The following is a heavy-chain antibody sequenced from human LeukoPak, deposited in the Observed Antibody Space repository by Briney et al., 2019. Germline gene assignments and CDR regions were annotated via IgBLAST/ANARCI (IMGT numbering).Heavy chain of an antibody. CDR1: GFTFSSYA. J-gene: IGHJ5*02. V-gene: IGHV3-23*01. CDR2: ISGSGGST. Sequence: GGSLRLSCAASGFTFSSYAMSWVRQAPGKGLEWGSAISGSGGSTYYADSVKGRFTISRDNSKNTLYLQMNSLRAEDTAVYYCAKDGSGIVGATNWLDPWGQGTLVTVSS. CDR3: AKDGSGIVGATNWLDP. D-gene: IGHD1-26*01.